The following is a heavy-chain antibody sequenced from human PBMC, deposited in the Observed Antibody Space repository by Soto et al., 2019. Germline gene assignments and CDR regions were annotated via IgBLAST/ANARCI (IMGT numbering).Heavy chain of an antibody. CDR3: AFGDSSGYYYPYYYYGMDV. CDR1: GFTFSSYS. Sequence: GGSLRLSCAASGFTFSSYSMNWVRQAPGKGLEWVSYISSSSSTIYYADSVKGRFTISRDNAKNSLYLQMNSLRDEDTAVYYCAFGDSSGYYYPYYYYGMDVWGQGTTVTVSS. CDR2: ISSSSSTI. D-gene: IGHD3-22*01. J-gene: IGHJ6*02. V-gene: IGHV3-48*02.